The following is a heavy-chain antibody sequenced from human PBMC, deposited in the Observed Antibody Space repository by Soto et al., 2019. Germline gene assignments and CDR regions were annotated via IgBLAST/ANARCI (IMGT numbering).Heavy chain of an antibody. CDR1: GYTFTSYG. CDR2: ISAYNGNT. D-gene: IGHD3-10*01. J-gene: IGHJ4*02. V-gene: IGHV1-18*04. Sequence: GASVKVSCKASGYTFTSYGISWVRQAPRQGLEWMGWISAYNGNTNYAQKLQGRVTMTTDTSTSTAYMELRSLRSDDTAVYYCARDKRWDDYYGSGSYSFNYWGQGTLVTVSS. CDR3: ARDKRWDDYYGSGSYSFNY.